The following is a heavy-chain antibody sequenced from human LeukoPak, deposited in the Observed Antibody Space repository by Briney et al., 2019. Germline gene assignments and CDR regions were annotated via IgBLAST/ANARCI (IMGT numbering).Heavy chain of an antibody. Sequence: ASVKVSCKASGYTFTSYDINWVRQATGQGLEWMGWMNPNSGNTGYAQKFQGRVTMTRDTSISTAYMELSRLRSDDTAVYYCAKTTQGYYDSSGYPHYYMDVWGKGTTVTVSS. CDR1: GYTFTSYD. V-gene: IGHV1-8*01. J-gene: IGHJ6*03. CDR3: AKTTQGYYDSSGYPHYYMDV. D-gene: IGHD3-22*01. CDR2: MNPNSGNT.